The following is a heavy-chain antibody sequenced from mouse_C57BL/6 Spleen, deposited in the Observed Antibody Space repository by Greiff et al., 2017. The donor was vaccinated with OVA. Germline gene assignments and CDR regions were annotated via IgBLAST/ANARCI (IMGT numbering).Heavy chain of an antibody. CDR1: GYTFTGYW. V-gene: IGHV1-9*01. D-gene: IGHD2-4*01. J-gene: IGHJ2*01. CDR2: ILPGSGST. CDR3: ARGEGLRREDGYYFDY. Sequence: QVQLQQSGAELMKPGASVKLSCKATGYTFTGYWIEWVKQRPGHGLEWIGEILPGSGSTNYNEKFKGKATFTADTSSNTAYMQLSSLTTEDSAIYYCARGEGLRREDGYYFDYWGQGTTLTVSS.